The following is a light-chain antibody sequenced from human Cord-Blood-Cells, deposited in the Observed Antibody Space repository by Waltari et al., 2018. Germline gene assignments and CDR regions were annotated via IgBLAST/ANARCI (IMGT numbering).Light chain of an antibody. CDR1: QSVSSY. J-gene: IGKJ4*01. V-gene: IGKV3-11*01. Sequence: ISLAQSATTQYRSPGERATPPCRASQSVSSYLAWSQQKPGQAPRLLIYDASNRATGIPARFRGSGSGTDFTLTISSLEPEDFAVYYCQQRSNWPLTFGGGTKVEIK. CDR3: QQRSNWPLT. CDR2: DAS.